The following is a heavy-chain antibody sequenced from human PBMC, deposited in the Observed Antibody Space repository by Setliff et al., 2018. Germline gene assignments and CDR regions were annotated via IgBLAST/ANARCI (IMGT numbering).Heavy chain of an antibody. CDR2: IYYSGST. V-gene: IGHV4-59*01. J-gene: IGHJ4*02. CDR3: AREQRSALFDY. CDR1: GGSISSYY. Sequence: PSETLSLTCTVSGGSISSYYWSWIRQPPGKGLEWIGSIYYSGSTNYNPSLKSRVTISVDTSKNQFSLKLSSVTAADTAVYYCAREQRSALFDYWGQGTLVTVSS. D-gene: IGHD1-1*01.